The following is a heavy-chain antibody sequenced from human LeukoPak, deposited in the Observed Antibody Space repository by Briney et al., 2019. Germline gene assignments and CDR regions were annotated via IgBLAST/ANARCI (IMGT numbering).Heavy chain of an antibody. CDR3: ARGRVVIPEGPDY. CDR2: ISYDGGNK. D-gene: IGHD3-10*01. V-gene: IGHV3-30*03. J-gene: IGHJ4*02. Sequence: GGSLRLSCAASGFTFSSYGMHWVRQAPGKGLEWVAVISYDGGNKYYADSVKGRFTISRDNSKNTLYLQVNSLRAEDTAVYYCARGRVVIPEGPDYWGQGTLVTVSS. CDR1: GFTFSSYG.